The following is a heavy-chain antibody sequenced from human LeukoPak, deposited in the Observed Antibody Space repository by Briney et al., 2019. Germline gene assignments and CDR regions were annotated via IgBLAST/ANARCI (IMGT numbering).Heavy chain of an antibody. CDR1: GDSVSINSAA. D-gene: IGHD1-26*01. Sequence: SQTLSLTCAISGDSVSINSAAWNWIRQSPSRGLEWLGRTYQRSKWYNDYAVSVKSRITINPDISKNQFSLKLSSVTAADTAVYYCASSIVGATRGVWFDPWGQGTLVTVSS. CDR3: ASSIVGATRGVWFDP. CDR2: TYQRSKWYN. V-gene: IGHV6-1*01. J-gene: IGHJ5*02.